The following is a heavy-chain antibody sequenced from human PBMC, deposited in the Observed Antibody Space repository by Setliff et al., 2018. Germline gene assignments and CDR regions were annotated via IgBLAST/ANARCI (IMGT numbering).Heavy chain of an antibody. CDR1: GGSFSGYY. J-gene: IGHJ4*02. V-gene: IGHV4-34*01. Sequence: SSETLSLTCAVYGGSFSGYYWSWIRQPPGKGLEWIGEINHSGSTNYNPSLKSRVTISVGTSKNQFSLKLSSVTAADTAVYYCARGRSNFWGYYFDYWGQGTLVTVSS. CDR2: INHSGST. CDR3: ARGRSNFWGYYFDY. D-gene: IGHD3-3*01.